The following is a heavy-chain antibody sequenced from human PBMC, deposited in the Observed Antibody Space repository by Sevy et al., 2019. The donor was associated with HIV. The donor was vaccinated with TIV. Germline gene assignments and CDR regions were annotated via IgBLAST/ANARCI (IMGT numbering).Heavy chain of an antibody. CDR1: GVTFSSYC. D-gene: IGHD4-17*01. J-gene: IGHJ6*02. V-gene: IGHV3-30*03. Sequence: GGSLRLSCAASGVTFSSYCIHWVRQAPGKGLEWVAVISYDGSKKNHAESMKGRFTISRDNSKNTLYLEMSSLRPEDTAVYYCARSRGLYGYYYGMDVWGQGTTVTVSS. CDR3: ARSRGLYGYYYGMDV. CDR2: ISYDGSKK.